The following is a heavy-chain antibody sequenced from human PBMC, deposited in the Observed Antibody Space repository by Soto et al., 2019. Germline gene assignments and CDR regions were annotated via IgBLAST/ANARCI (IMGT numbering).Heavy chain of an antibody. J-gene: IGHJ6*02. Sequence: QVQLVQSGAEVKKPGSSVKVSCKASGGTFSSYAISWVRQAPGQGLEWMGGIIPIFGTANYAQKFQGRVTITADASTSTAYMELSSLRSEDTTVYYCARGSGYDRAYYYYYDMDVWGQGTTVTVSS. CDR3: ARGSGYDRAYYYYYDMDV. D-gene: IGHD5-12*01. CDR2: IIPIFGTA. V-gene: IGHV1-69*01. CDR1: GGTFSSYA.